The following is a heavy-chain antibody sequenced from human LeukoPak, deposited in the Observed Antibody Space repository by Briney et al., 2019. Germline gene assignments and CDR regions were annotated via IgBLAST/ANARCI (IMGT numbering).Heavy chain of an antibody. J-gene: IGHJ4*02. D-gene: IGHD1-26*01. CDR1: GGSIRSYY. CDR2: IYSSGST. Sequence: SETLSLTCTVSGGSIRSYYWSWIRQPAGKGLEWIGRIYSSGSTNYNPSLKSRVTMSVDTSKNQFSLKLSSVTAADTAVYYCARAAGRDTTSGLDFDYWGQGILVTVSS. V-gene: IGHV4-4*07. CDR3: ARAAGRDTTSGLDFDY.